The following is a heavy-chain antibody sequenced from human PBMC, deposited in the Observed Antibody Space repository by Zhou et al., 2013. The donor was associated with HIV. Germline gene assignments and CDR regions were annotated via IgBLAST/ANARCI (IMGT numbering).Heavy chain of an antibody. D-gene: IGHD1-26*01. CDR3: VRGTVVGSTTSLDS. J-gene: IGHJ4*02. CDR2: IIPMLGTT. CDR1: GGSIRSYE. V-gene: IGHV1-69*12. Sequence: QVQLVQSGAEVKKPGSSVKVSCKASGGSIRSYEVGWVRQAPGQGLEYMGGIIPMLGTTHYAQRFAGRATITADESTSTVYMELTSLTSEDTAEYYCVRGTVVGSTTSLDSWGQGTLVTVSS.